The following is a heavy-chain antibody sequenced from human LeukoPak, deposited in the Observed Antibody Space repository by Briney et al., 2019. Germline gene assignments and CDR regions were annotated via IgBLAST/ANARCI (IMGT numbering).Heavy chain of an antibody. J-gene: IGHJ6*03. D-gene: IGHD2-15*01. Sequence: SETLSLTCTVSGGSISSYYWSWIRQPPGKGLEWIGYIYDSGSTNYNPSLKSRVTISVDTSKNQFSLKVNSVTAADTAVYYCARHIVAATPYYYYYMDVWGKGTTVTISS. V-gene: IGHV4-59*01. CDR3: ARHIVAATPYYYYYMDV. CDR1: GGSISSYY. CDR2: IYDSGST.